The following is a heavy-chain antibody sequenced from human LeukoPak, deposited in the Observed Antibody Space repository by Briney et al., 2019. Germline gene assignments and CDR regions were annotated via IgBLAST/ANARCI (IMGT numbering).Heavy chain of an antibody. J-gene: IGHJ4*02. V-gene: IGHV3-48*03. CDR3: ASPQWLAF. Sequence: GGSLRLSCVVSGITFSSYEMNWVRQAPGKGLEWVSYISTSGSTIYYADSVKGRFTISRDNAKNSLYLQMNGLRAEDTAIYYCASPQWLAFWGQGTLVTVSS. D-gene: IGHD6-19*01. CDR2: ISTSGSTI. CDR1: GITFSSYE.